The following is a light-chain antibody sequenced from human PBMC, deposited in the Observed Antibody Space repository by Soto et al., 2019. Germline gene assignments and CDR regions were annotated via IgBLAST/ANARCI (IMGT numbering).Light chain of an antibody. V-gene: IGLV2-23*01. J-gene: IGLJ2*01. Sequence: QSVLTQPASVSGSPGQSITFSCTGTSSDVGIYNLVSWYQQHPGKAPKLMIYEGRKRPSGVSNRFSGSKSGNTASLTTSGLQAEDEADYYCCSYAGSSTLLFGGGTKLTVL. CDR2: EGR. CDR1: SSDVGIYNL. CDR3: CSYAGSSTLL.